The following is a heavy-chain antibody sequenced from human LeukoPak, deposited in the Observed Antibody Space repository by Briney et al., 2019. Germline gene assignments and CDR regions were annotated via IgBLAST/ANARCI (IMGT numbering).Heavy chain of an antibody. CDR3: ARDEKEDDGSALAPRFDS. CDR2: VYTRGST. CDR1: GGSISGFL. Sequence: PSETLSLTCTVSGGSISGFLWSWIRQPAGKGLEWIGRVYTRGSTSYNPSLKSRLTMSLDTSKNLFSLKLSSVTAADTAVYYCARDEKEDDGSALAPRFDSWGQGTLVTVSS. J-gene: IGHJ4*02. V-gene: IGHV4-4*07. D-gene: IGHD3-22*01.